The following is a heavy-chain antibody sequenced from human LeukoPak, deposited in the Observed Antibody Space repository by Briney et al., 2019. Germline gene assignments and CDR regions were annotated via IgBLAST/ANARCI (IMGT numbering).Heavy chain of an antibody. CDR3: AREDYYGSGSYYRRNNWFDP. J-gene: IGHJ5*02. CDR2: FYHSGIT. D-gene: IGHD3-10*01. V-gene: IGHV4-38-2*02. Sequence: SETLSLTCTVSGYSISSGYFWGWIRQPPGRGLEWIGSFYHSGITYYNPSLKSRVTMSVDTSKNQFSLKLSSVTAADTAVYYCAREDYYGSGSYYRRNNWFDPWGQGTLVTVSS. CDR1: GYSISSGYF.